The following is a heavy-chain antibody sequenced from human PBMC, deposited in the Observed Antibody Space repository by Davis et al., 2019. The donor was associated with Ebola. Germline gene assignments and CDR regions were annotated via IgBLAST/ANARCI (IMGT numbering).Heavy chain of an antibody. Sequence: GESLKISCAASGFTFSSYWMHWVRQAPGKGLVWVSRINSDGSSTSYADSVKGRFTISRDNAKNSLYLQMNSLRAEDTAVYYCARSKYGDYAPGKYWGQGTLATVSS. CDR1: GFTFSSYW. D-gene: IGHD4-17*01. CDR3: ARSKYGDYAPGKY. CDR2: INSDGSST. J-gene: IGHJ4*02. V-gene: IGHV3-74*01.